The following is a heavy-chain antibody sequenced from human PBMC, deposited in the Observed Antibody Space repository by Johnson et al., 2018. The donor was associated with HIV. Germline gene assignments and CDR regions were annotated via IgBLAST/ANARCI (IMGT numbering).Heavy chain of an antibody. CDR2: ISYDGSNK. CDR3: AKVHSSSSLNGAFDI. Sequence: QVQLVESGGGLVQPGRSLRLSCAASGFTLSDSALHWVRQAPGKGLEWVAVISYDGSNKYYADSVKGRFTISRDNAKNSLYLQMNSLRAEDTALYYCAKVHSSSSLNGAFDIWGQGTMVTVSS. D-gene: IGHD6-6*01. J-gene: IGHJ3*02. CDR1: GFTLSDSA. V-gene: IGHV3-30*04.